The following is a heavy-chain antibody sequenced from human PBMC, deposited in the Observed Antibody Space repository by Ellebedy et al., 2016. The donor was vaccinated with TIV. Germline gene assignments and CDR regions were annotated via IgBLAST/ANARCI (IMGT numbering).Heavy chain of an antibody. CDR1: GYTFTGYY. V-gene: IGHV1-2*02. CDR3: ARARREQWLATVDY. J-gene: IGHJ4*02. D-gene: IGHD6-19*01. Sequence: ASVKVSCKASGYTFTGYYMHWVRQAPGQGLEWMGWINPNSGGTNYAQKFQGRVTMTRDTSISTAYMELSRLRSYDTAVYYCARARREQWLATVDYWGQGTLVTVSS. CDR2: INPNSGGT.